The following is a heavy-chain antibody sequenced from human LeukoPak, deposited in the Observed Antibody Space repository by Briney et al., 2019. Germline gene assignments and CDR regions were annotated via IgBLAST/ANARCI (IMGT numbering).Heavy chain of an antibody. V-gene: IGHV4-59*01. D-gene: IGHD3-22*01. CDR1: GGSISGYY. J-gene: IGHJ4*02. Sequence: SETLSLTCTVSGGSISGYYWSWIRQPPGKGLEWIGYIYYSGGTNYNPSLKSRVTISVDTSKNQFSLKLSSVTAADTAVYYCARGPFRDSSGYYYREFDYWGQGTLVTVSS. CDR3: ARGPFRDSSGYYYREFDY. CDR2: IYYSGGT.